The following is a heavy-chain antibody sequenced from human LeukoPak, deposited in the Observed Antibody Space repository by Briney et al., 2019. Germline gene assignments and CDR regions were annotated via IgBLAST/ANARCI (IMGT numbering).Heavy chain of an antibody. CDR3: AKSNGYGLIDI. D-gene: IGHD3-22*01. V-gene: IGHV4-59*12. CDR1: GGSISSYY. J-gene: IGHJ3*02. CDR2: IFYSGST. Sequence: SETLSLTCTVSGGSISSYYWSWIRQPAGKGLEWIGNIFYSGSTYYSPSLKSRVTISLDTSRNQFSLKLNSVTAADTAVYYCAKSNGYGLIDIWGQGTMVTVSS.